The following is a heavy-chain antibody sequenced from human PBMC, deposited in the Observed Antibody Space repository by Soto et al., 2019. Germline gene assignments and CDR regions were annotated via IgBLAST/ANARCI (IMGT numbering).Heavy chain of an antibody. CDR1: GFTFSSSA. D-gene: IGHD5-12*01. V-gene: IGHV3-30*18. CDR3: AKDHGGKTSGYDSYLIYHGMDV. Sequence: GGSLRLSCAASGFTFSSSAIHWVRQAPGKGLEWVAVMSYDGSNKYYADSVKGRFTISRDNSNNTLYLQMNSLRAEDTAVYYCAKDHGGKTSGYDSYLIYHGMDVWGQGTTVTVSS. J-gene: IGHJ6*02. CDR2: MSYDGSNK.